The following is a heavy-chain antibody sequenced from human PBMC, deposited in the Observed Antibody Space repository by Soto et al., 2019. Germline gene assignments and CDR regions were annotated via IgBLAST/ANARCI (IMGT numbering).Heavy chain of an antibody. D-gene: IGHD2-15*01. CDR2: IYNSGRT. V-gene: IGHV4-59*12. CDR3: ARAWVVSGKAY. Sequence: SETLSLTCTVSGGSISSYYWSWIRQPPGKGLEWIGYIYNSGRTNYNPSLKSRVTISVDTSKNQFSLKLSSVTAADTAVYYCARAWVVSGKAYWGQGTLVTVSS. CDR1: GGSISSYY. J-gene: IGHJ4*02.